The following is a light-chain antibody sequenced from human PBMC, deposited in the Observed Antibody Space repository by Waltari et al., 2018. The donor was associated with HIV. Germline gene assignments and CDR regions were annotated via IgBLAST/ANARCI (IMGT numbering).Light chain of an antibody. CDR3: AAWDDSLNGWV. J-gene: IGLJ3*02. Sequence: QSVLPQPPSASGTPGQRVTVSCSGSRSNIGSNNLTWFQQLPGTAPKLLIYSNNQRPSGVPDRFSGSKSGTSASLAITGLQSEDEAHYYCAAWDDSLNGWVFGGGTKLTVL. CDR1: RSNIGSNN. CDR2: SNN. V-gene: IGLV1-44*01.